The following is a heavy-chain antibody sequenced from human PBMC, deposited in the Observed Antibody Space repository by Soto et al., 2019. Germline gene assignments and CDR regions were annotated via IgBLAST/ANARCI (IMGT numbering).Heavy chain of an antibody. CDR3: ARRPLTGDRGVYSFDI. Sequence: GESLKISCKGSGYSFTSYWIGWVRQMPGKGLGWRGIIYPGDSDTRYSPSFQGQVTISADKSISTTSLQWSSLKASDTAMYYCARRPLTGDRGVYSFDIWGQGTMVTVSS. CDR2: IYPGDSDT. D-gene: IGHD7-27*01. J-gene: IGHJ3*02. CDR1: GYSFTSYW. V-gene: IGHV5-51*01.